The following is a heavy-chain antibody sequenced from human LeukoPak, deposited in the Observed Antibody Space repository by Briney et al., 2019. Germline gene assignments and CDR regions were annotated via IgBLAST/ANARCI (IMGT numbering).Heavy chain of an antibody. V-gene: IGHV3-33*01. D-gene: IGHD2-21*01. J-gene: IGHJ3*02. CDR1: GFSFSGYG. CDR3: AREVSNDAFDI. Sequence: SLRLSCAASGFSFSGYGMHWVRQAPGKGLEWVAVIWSDGRNKFYADSVKGRFTVSRDNSKNTLFLQMSSLRADDTALYYCAREVSNDAFDIWGQGTMVTVSS. CDR2: IWSDGRNK.